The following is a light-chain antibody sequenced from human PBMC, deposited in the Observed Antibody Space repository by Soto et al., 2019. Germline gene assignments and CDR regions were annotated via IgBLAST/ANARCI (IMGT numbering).Light chain of an antibody. CDR3: QQYYTYPLA. CDR2: AAS. Sequence: AIRMTQSPSSISAFTGDRVTITCRASQPISTYLAWYQQKPGTAPTLLIYAASTSQSGVPSRFSGSGSGTDFTLTISCLQSEDFATYFCQQYYTYPLAFGQGTKVEIK. CDR1: QPISTY. J-gene: IGKJ1*01. V-gene: IGKV1-8*01.